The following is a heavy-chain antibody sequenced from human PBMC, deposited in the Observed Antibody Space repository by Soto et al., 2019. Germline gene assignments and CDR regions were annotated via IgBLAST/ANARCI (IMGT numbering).Heavy chain of an antibody. V-gene: IGHV3-7*01. Sequence: AGSLTLPCSASEFTFSTYWMSAVRQSPGKGLEWVGKIIEGGSGENYVDSVKGRFTISRDNANNSLYLQMNSLRAEDTAVYYCARDRGPPRYLYYGMDVWGQGTMVTVSS. CDR2: IIEGGSGE. CDR1: EFTFSTYW. D-gene: IGHD3-10*01. CDR3: ARDRGPPRYLYYGMDV. J-gene: IGHJ6*02.